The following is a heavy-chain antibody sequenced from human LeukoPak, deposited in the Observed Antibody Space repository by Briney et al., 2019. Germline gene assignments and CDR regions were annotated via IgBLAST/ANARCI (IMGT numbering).Heavy chain of an antibody. J-gene: IGHJ5*02. D-gene: IGHD3-9*01. CDR2: INPDSGGT. CDR3: ARDLTENWFDP. V-gene: IGHV1-2*02. Sequence: GASVKVSCKAAGYTFTGYYMHWVRQAPGQGREWMGWINPDSGGTNYAQIFRGRVTMTRDTSISTAYMELSRLRSHDTAVYYCARDLTENWFDPWGQGTLVTVSS. CDR1: GYTFTGYY.